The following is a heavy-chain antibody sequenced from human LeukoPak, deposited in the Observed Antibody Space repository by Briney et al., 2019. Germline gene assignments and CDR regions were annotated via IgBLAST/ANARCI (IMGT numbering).Heavy chain of an antibody. CDR2: IKQDGSEK. CDR1: GFIFSSYS. CDR3: AREAYGDYGDYDY. D-gene: IGHD4-17*01. V-gene: IGHV3-7*01. Sequence: GGSLRLSCAASGFIFSSYSMSWVRQAPGKGLEWVANIKQDGSEKYYVDSVKGRFTISRDNAKNSLYLQMNSLRAEDTAVYYCAREAYGDYGDYDYWGQGTLVTVSS. J-gene: IGHJ4*02.